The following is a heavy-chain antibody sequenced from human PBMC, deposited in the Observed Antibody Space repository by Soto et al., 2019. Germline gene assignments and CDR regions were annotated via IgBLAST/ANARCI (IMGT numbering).Heavy chain of an antibody. D-gene: IGHD3-22*01. CDR1: GYTFTSYG. V-gene: IGHV1-18*04. J-gene: IGHJ4*02. CDR2: ISAYNGNT. Sequence: QVKLVQSGAEVKKPGASVKVSCKASGYTFTSYGISRVRQAPGQGLEWLGWISAYNGNTNYAQMLQGRVTMTTDTSTSKAYMELRSLRSDDTAVYYCGFTYYYGSSGYYRGDYWGRGSLVTVSS. CDR3: GFTYYYGSSGYYRGDY.